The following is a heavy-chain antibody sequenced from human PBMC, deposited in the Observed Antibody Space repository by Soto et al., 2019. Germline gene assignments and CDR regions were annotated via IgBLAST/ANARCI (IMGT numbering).Heavy chain of an antibody. J-gene: IGHJ4*02. CDR1: GGSISSSSYY. Sequence: SETLSLTCTVSGGSISSSSYYWGWIRQPPGKGLEWIGSIYYSGSTYYNPSLKSRVTISVDTSKNQFSLKLSSVTAADTAVYYCARTFFDYYDFWSGYSLFDYWGQGTLVTVSS. CDR2: IYYSGST. D-gene: IGHD3-3*01. CDR3: ARTFFDYYDFWSGYSLFDY. V-gene: IGHV4-39*01.